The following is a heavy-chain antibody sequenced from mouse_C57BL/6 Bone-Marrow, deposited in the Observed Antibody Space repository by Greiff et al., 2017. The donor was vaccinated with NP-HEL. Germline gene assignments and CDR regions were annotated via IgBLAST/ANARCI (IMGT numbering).Heavy chain of an antibody. D-gene: IGHD1-1*01. Sequence: EVQLQQSGPGLVKPSQSLSLTCSVTGYSITSGYYWNWIRQFPGNKLEWMGYISYDGSNNYNPSLKNRISITRDTSKNQFFLKLNSVTTEDTATYYCARDRDYYGSSYFDYWGQCTTLTVSS. V-gene: IGHV3-6*01. CDR1: GYSITSGYY. CDR2: ISYDGSN. J-gene: IGHJ2*01. CDR3: ARDRDYYGSSYFDY.